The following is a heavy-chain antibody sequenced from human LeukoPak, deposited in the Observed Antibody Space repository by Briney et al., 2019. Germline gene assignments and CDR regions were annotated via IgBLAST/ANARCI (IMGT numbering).Heavy chain of an antibody. V-gene: IGHV4-30-4*01. CDR2: VYYSGST. CDR3: ARIYGRGAFDI. Sequence: PSETLSLTCTVSGVSLSSGDYYWSWIRQPPGKGLEWIGFVYYSGSTYYNPSLKSRVTISVDTSKNQFSLKLSSVTAADTAVYYCARIYGRGAFDIWGQGTMVTVSS. J-gene: IGHJ3*02. CDR1: GVSLSSGDYY. D-gene: IGHD5-12*01.